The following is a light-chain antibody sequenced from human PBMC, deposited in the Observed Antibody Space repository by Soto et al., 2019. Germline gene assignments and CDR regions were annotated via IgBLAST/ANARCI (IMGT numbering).Light chain of an antibody. CDR1: QSISSY. J-gene: IGKJ3*01. V-gene: IGKV1-39*01. CDR3: QQSYSTPLT. CDR2: AAS. Sequence: DIQMTQSPSSLSASVGDRVTITCRASQSISSYLNWYQQKPGKAPKLLIYAASSLQSGVPSRFSGSGSGTDFTLTISSLQPEDFATYYGQQSYSTPLTFGPGPKWISN.